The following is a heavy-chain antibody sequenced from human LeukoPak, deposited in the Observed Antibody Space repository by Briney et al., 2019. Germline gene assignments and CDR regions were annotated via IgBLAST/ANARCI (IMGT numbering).Heavy chain of an antibody. Sequence: SETLSLTCAVYGGSFSGYYWSWIRQPPGKGLEWIGEINHSGSTNYNPSLKSRVTISVDTSKNQFSLKLSSVTAADTAVYYCARGREMVRGVYKNYYYYMDVWGKGTTVTVSS. CDR3: ARGREMVRGVYKNYYYYMDV. CDR2: INHSGST. D-gene: IGHD3-10*01. CDR1: GGSFSGYY. V-gene: IGHV4-34*01. J-gene: IGHJ6*03.